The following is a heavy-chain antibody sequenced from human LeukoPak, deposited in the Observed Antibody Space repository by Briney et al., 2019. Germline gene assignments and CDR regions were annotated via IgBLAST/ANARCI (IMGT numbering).Heavy chain of an antibody. V-gene: IGHV4-30-4*07. D-gene: IGHD1-14*01. Sequence: PSQTLSLTCAVSGGSISSGGYSWSWIRQPPGKGLEWIGYIYYSGSTYYNPSLKSRVTISVDTSKNQFSLKLSSVTAADTAVYYCARGPGLNPYYYYYMDVWGKGTTVTVSS. CDR2: IYYSGST. J-gene: IGHJ6*03. CDR3: ARGPGLNPYYYYYMDV. CDR1: GGSISSGGYS.